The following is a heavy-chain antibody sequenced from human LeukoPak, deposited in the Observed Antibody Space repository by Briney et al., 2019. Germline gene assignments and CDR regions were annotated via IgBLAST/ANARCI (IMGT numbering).Heavy chain of an antibody. CDR1: GFTFSSYG. CDR2: IRSDGSDK. CDR3: SIRPLSEVGY. V-gene: IGHV3-30*02. J-gene: IGHJ4*02. Sequence: GGSLRLSCAASGFTFSSYGMHWVRQAPGKGLECVAFIRSDGSDKFYADSVKGRFTISRDNSKNTLYLQMNSLRAEDTAVYYCSIRPLSEVGYWGQGTLVTVSS.